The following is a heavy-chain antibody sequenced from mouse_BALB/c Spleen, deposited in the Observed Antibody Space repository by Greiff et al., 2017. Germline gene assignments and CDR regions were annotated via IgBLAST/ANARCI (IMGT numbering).Heavy chain of an antibody. CDR1: GFAFSSYD. CDR3: ARGSSYDAMDY. CDR2: ISSGGGST. V-gene: IGHV5-12-1*01. J-gene: IGHJ4*01. D-gene: IGHD1-1*01. Sequence: EVQGVESGGGLVKPGGSLKLSCAASGFAFSSYDMSWVRQTPEKRLEWVAYISSGGGSTYYPDTVKGRFTISRDNAKNTLYLQMSSLKSEDTAMYYCARGSSYDAMDYWGQGTSVTVSS.